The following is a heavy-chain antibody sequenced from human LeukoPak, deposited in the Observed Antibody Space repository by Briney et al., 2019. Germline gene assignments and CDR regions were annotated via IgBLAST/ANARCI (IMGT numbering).Heavy chain of an antibody. CDR1: GFTFSSYS. J-gene: IGHJ4*02. Sequence: PGGSLRLSCAASGFTFSSYSMNWVRQAPGKGLEWVSPISSSSYIYYADSVKGRFTISRDNAKNSLYLQMNSLRAEDTAVYYCARDLLGGWGGYWGQGTLVTVSS. D-gene: IGHD6-19*01. V-gene: IGHV3-21*01. CDR3: ARDLLGGWGGY. CDR2: ISSSSYI.